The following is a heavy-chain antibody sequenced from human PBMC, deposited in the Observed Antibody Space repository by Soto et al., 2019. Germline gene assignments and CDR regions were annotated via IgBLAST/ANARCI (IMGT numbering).Heavy chain of an antibody. J-gene: IGHJ5*02. D-gene: IGHD2-21*02. CDR1: GGSISSYY. V-gene: IGHV4-59*01. CDR2: IYYSGST. Sequence: PSETLSLTCTVSGGSISSYYWSWIRQPPGKGLEWIGYIYYSGSTNYNPSLKSRVTISVDTSKNQFSLKLSSVTAADTAVYYCARGVTSLSHNWFDPWGQGTLVTVPQ. CDR3: ARGVTSLSHNWFDP.